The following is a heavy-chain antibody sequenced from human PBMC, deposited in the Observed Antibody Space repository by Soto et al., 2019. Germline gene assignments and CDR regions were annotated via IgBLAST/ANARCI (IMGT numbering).Heavy chain of an antibody. J-gene: IGHJ3*02. D-gene: IGHD4-17*01. CDR1: GFTFSIYA. V-gene: IGHV3-23*01. CDR2: LNAGGENT. Sequence: PGGSLRLSCVASGFTFSIYAMSWVRQAPGKGLEWVSALNAGGENTYYADSVKGRFTISRDNSMNALYLQMNGLRIEDTAVYYCAHPRGYGVFDAYDIWGQGTMVTVSS. CDR3: AHPRGYGVFDAYDI.